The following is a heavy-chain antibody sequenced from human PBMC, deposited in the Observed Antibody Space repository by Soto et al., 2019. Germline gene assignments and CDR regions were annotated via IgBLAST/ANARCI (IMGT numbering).Heavy chain of an antibody. D-gene: IGHD3-10*01. J-gene: IGHJ4*02. CDR2: IDPKSGDT. CDR1: GYTFTDLY. V-gene: IGHV1-2*02. Sequence: QVQLEQSGAEVKKPGASVKVSCKPSGYTFTDLYIHWMRQAPGQGLEWMGWIDPKSGDTRRKQKFQGRVTMTRDTSTRTVYMELSSLRADDTPVYYCARDNYGPRDYWGQGTLVTVSS. CDR3: ARDNYGPRDY.